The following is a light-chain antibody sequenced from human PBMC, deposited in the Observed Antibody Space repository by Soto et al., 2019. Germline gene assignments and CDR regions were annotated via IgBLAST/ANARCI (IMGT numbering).Light chain of an antibody. CDR1: QNIDRW. V-gene: IGKV1-5*03. CDR2: KAS. J-gene: IGKJ2*01. CDR3: QQYKSYST. Sequence: VQMTQSPSTLSASVGDRVTISCRSSQNIDRWLAWYQQKPGKAPQLLIYKASTLQSGVPSRFSGSGSGTEFTLTISSLQADDFETYYCQQYKSYSTFGQGTKVDIK.